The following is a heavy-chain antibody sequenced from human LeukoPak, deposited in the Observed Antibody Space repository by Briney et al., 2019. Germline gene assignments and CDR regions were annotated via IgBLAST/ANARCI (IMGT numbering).Heavy chain of an antibody. Sequence: PGGSLRLSCAASGVTPSSNYMRSVCQAPGKRLEWVSVIYSGGSTYYADSLKGRFTISRDNSKNTLYLQMNSLRAEDTAVYYCAKDSRQVVPAASFASYYYYMDVWGKGTTVTISS. CDR2: IYSGGST. J-gene: IGHJ6*03. CDR3: AKDSRQVVPAASFASYYYYMDV. V-gene: IGHV3-53*01. D-gene: IGHD2-2*01. CDR1: GVTPSSNY.